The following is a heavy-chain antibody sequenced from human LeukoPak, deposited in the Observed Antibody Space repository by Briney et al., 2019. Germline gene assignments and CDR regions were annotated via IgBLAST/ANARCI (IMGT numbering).Heavy chain of an antibody. Sequence: GASVKVSCKASGYTFTAYYMYWVRQAPGQGLEWMGWINPNTGGTNSAQKFQGRVTMTRDTSISTAYMELKRLSSDDTAVYFCAREGFCTGSKCPAEYWGQGTLVTVSP. J-gene: IGHJ4*02. CDR3: AREGFCTGSKCPAEY. V-gene: IGHV1-2*02. CDR1: GYTFTAYY. D-gene: IGHD2-8*02. CDR2: INPNTGGT.